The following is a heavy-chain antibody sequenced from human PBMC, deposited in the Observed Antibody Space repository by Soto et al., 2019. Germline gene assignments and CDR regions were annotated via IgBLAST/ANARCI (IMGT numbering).Heavy chain of an antibody. D-gene: IGHD5-18*01. CDR1: GGTFSSYA. CDR3: ARGRRGYSYGFYYYYGMGL. V-gene: IGHV1-69*01. J-gene: IGHJ6*02. CDR2: IIPIFGTA. Sequence: QVQLVQSGAEVKKPGSSVKVSCKASGGTFSSYAISWVRQAPGQGLKWMGGIIPIFGTANYAQKFQGRVTMTADEYTSTAYMELSSLRSEDTAVYYCARGRRGYSYGFYYYYGMGLWGQGTTVTVSS.